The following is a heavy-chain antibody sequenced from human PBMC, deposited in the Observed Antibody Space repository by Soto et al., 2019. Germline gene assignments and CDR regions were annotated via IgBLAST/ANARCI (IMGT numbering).Heavy chain of an antibody. CDR3: AGCYLRRGEYYYGMDV. V-gene: IGHV1-69*13. D-gene: IGHD3-16*02. J-gene: IGHJ6*02. Sequence: SSVKVSCKASGGTFSSYAISWVRQAPGQGLEWMGGIIPIFGTANYAQKFQGRVTITADESTSTAYMELSSLRSEDTAVYYCAGCYLRRGEYYYGMDVCGQGTTVTVS. CDR2: IIPIFGTA. CDR1: GGTFSSYA.